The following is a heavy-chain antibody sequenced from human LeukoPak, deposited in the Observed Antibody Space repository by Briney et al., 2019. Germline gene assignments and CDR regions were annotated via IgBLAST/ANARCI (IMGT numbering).Heavy chain of an antibody. Sequence: SETLSLTCTVSGGSISSGDYYWSWIRQPPGKGLEWIGYIYYSGSTYYNPSLKSRVTISVDTSKNQFSLKLSSVTTADTAVYYCARESYGDYGGWFDPWGQGTLVTVSS. J-gene: IGHJ5*02. CDR3: ARESYGDYGGWFDP. CDR1: GGSISSGDYY. D-gene: IGHD4-17*01. V-gene: IGHV4-30-4*01. CDR2: IYYSGST.